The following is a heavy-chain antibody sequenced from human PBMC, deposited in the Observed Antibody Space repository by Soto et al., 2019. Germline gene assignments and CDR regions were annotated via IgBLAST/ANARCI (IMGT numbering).Heavy chain of an antibody. CDR2: INAGNGNT. CDR3: ARDLWDGYTVDP. Sequence: VASVKVSCKASGYTFTSYAMHWVRQAPGQRLEWMGWINAGNGNTKYSQRFQGRVTITRDTSASTAYMELSSLRSEDTAVYYCARDLWDGYTVDPWGQGTLVTVSS. V-gene: IGHV1-3*01. J-gene: IGHJ5*02. CDR1: GYTFTSYA. D-gene: IGHD5-12*01.